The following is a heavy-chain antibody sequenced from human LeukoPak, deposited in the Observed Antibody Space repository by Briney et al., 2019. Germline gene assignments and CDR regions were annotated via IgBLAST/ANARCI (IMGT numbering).Heavy chain of an antibody. D-gene: IGHD3-22*01. V-gene: IGHV3-43*01. CDR1: GFTFDDYT. CDR3: AKEAGDYYDSSMGAFDI. CDR2: IGWDGGST. J-gene: IGHJ3*02. Sequence: GGSLRLSCAASGFTFDDYTMHWVRQAPGKGLEWVSLIGWDGGSTYYADSVKGRFTISRDDSKNSLYLQMNSLRTEDTALYYCAKEAGDYYDSSMGAFDIWGQGTMVTVSS.